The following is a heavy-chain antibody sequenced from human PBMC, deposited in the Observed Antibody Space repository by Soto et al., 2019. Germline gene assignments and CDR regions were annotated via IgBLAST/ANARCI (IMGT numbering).Heavy chain of an antibody. V-gene: IGHV4-31*03. CDR2: IYYSGST. CDR1: GGSISSGGYY. D-gene: IGHD3-3*01. J-gene: IGHJ4*02. CDR3: ARAYYDFWSGYQDY. Sequence: SETLSLTCTASGGSISSGGYYWSWIRQHPGKGLEWIGYIYYSGSTYYNPSLKSRVTISVDTSKNQFSLKLSSVTAADTAVYYCARAYYDFWSGYQDYWGQGTLVTVSS.